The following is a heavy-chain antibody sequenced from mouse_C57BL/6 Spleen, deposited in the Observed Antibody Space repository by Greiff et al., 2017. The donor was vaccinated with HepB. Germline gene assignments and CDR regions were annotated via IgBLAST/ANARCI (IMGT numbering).Heavy chain of an antibody. Sequence: VQLQQSGPELVKPGASVKIPCKASGYTFTDYNMDWVKQSHGKSLEWIGDINPNNGGTIYNQKFKGKATLTVDKSSSTAYMELRSLTSEDTAVYYCARVWPLRRYFDVWGTGTTVTVSS. V-gene: IGHV1-18*01. CDR3: ARVWPLRRYFDV. D-gene: IGHD6-1*01. CDR2: INPNNGGT. J-gene: IGHJ1*03. CDR1: GYTFTDYN.